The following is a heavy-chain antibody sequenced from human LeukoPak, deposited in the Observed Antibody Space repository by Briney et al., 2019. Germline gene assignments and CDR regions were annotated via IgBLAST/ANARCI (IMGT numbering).Heavy chain of an antibody. V-gene: IGHV3-48*03. Sequence: PGGSLRLSCAASGFTFSNYEMNWVRQAPGKGLEWVSYISGDGSTRSYADSVRGRFTISRDNAKNSVYLQMNSLRDEDKGVYYCARTYGGSPFDYWGQGTLVTVSS. D-gene: IGHD4-23*01. CDR3: ARTYGGSPFDY. J-gene: IGHJ4*02. CDR1: GFTFSNYE. CDR2: ISGDGSTR.